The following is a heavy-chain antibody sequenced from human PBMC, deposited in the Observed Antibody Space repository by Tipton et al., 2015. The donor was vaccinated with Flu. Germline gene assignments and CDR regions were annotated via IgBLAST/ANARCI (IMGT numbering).Heavy chain of an antibody. CDR2: IGTAGDP. CDR3: ARGSPAAYYDFWSGYYGGGGWGPYYYMDV. CDR1: GFTFSSYD. Sequence: GSLRLSCAASGFTFSSYDMHWVRQATGKGLEWVSAIGTAGDPYYPGSVKGRFTISRENAKNSLYLQMNSLRAGDTAVYYCARGSPAAYYDFWSGYYGGGGWGPYYYMDVWGKGTTVTVSS. V-gene: IGHV3-13*05. D-gene: IGHD3-3*01. J-gene: IGHJ6*03.